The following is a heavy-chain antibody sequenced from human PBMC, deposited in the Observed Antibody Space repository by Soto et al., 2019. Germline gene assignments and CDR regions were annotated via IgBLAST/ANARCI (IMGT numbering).Heavy chain of an antibody. Sequence: QVQLVESGGGVVQPGGSLRLSCVGSGITRSHYALHWVRQTPGKGLECVAALSPDGSNKYYADAVKGRFTISRDTSKNTLYRQMNSLRAEDTALYYCARGGTMAGGIWGDYWFDPWGQGSLVAVSS. J-gene: IGHJ5*02. CDR1: GITRSHYA. V-gene: IGHV3-30-3*01. CDR2: LSPDGSNK. D-gene: IGHD3-16*01. CDR3: ARGGTMAGGIWGDYWFDP.